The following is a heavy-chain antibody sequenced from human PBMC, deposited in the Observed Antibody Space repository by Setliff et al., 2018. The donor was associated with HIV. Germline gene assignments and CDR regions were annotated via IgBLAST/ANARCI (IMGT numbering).Heavy chain of an antibody. CDR2: IWFDGRKK. Sequence: PGGSLRLSCAASGFTFSSYAMHWVRQAPGKGLEGVAVIWFDGRKKYYTDSVKGRFTISRDNSKNTLFLQMNGLRGDDTAVYYCARTEEWWRPFDYWGQGTLVTVSS. CDR1: GFTFSSYA. CDR3: ARTEEWWRPFDY. D-gene: IGHD2-8*01. V-gene: IGHV3-33*01. J-gene: IGHJ4*02.